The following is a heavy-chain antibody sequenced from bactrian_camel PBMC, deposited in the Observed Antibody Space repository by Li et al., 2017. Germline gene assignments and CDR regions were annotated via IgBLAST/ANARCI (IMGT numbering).Heavy chain of an antibody. CDR2: INWNGEHT. J-gene: IGHJ6*01. V-gene: IGHV3-1*01. CDR1: GAPDLPFGYQT. D-gene: IGHD3*01. Sequence: DVQLVESGGDLVSTGESLKLSCVATGAPDLPFGYQTMGWIRKTPEKGLEWVSGINWNGEHTYYADSVKGRVTISRDNSNNMLYLQMNSLKPEDTAVYYCATGPDRFFMKAFQALDLEDFGYWGQGTQVTVS. CDR3: ATGPDRFFMKAFQALDLEDFGY.